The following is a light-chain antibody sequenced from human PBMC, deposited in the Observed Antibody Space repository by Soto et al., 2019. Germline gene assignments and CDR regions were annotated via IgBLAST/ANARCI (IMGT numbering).Light chain of an antibody. V-gene: IGKV3-20*01. Sequence: ESVLKQSPGTLSLSPGKRATLSCRASQTIASTRLAWYQQRPGQAPRLLTYGASSRATGIPDRFSGSGSGTDFTLTISRLVSEDLAVYHCQQYGSAPLTFGGGTKVEIK. J-gene: IGKJ4*01. CDR1: QTIASTR. CDR3: QQYGSAPLT. CDR2: GAS.